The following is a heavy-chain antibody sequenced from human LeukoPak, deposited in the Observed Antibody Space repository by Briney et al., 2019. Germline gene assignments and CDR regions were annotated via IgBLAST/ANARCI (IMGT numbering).Heavy chain of an antibody. D-gene: IGHD3-10*01. Sequence: SETLSLTCTVSGGSISSYYRSWIRQPPGKGLEWIGYIYYSGSTNYNPSLKSRVTISVDTSKNQFSLKLSSVTAADTAVYYCAGSASFVARIDYWGQGTLVTVSS. CDR1: GGSISSYY. V-gene: IGHV4-59*01. CDR3: AGSASFVARIDY. CDR2: IYYSGST. J-gene: IGHJ4*02.